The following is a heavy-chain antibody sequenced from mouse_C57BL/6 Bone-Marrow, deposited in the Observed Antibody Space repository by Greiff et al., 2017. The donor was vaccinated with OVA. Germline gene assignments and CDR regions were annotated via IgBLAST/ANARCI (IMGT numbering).Heavy chain of an antibody. CDR1: GFTFTSYW. CDR2: IYPGSGST. CDR3: AREDGDCFAY. D-gene: IGHD2-13*01. Sequence: QVQLQQPGAELVKPGASVKMSCKASGFTFTSYWMTWVKQRPGQGLEWIGDIYPGSGSTNYNEKFKGKATLTVDTSSNTAYMQLSSLTSEDTAVYYCAREDGDCFAYWGQGTLVTVSA. J-gene: IGHJ3*01. V-gene: IGHV1-55*01.